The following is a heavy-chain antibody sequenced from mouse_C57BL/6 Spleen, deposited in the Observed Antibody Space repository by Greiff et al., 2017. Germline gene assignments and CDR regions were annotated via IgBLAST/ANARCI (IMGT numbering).Heavy chain of an antibody. CDR1: GFTFSSYG. CDR2: ISSGGSYT. V-gene: IGHV5-6*01. J-gene: IGHJ3*01. CDR3: ARQRGYDEGAWFAY. Sequence: EVKLMESGGDLVKPGGSLKLSCAASGFTFSSYGMSWVRQTPDKRLEWVATISSGGSYTYYPDSVKGRFTISRDNAKNTLYLQMSSLKSEDTAMYYCARQRGYDEGAWFAYWGQGTLVTVSA. D-gene: IGHD2-2*01.